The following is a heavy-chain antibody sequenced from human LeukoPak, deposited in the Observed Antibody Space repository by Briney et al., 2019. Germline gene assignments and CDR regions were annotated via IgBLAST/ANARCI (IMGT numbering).Heavy chain of an antibody. CDR3: ARAVVVTAGYFDY. V-gene: IGHV1-46*01. J-gene: IGHJ4*02. Sequence: ASVKVSCKASGYTFTSYYMHWVRQAPGQGLEGMGIINPSGGSTSYAQKFQGRVTMTRDTSTSTVYIELSSLRSEDTAVYYCARAVVVTAGYFDYWGQGTLVTVSS. CDR2: INPSGGST. D-gene: IGHD2-21*02. CDR1: GYTFTSYY.